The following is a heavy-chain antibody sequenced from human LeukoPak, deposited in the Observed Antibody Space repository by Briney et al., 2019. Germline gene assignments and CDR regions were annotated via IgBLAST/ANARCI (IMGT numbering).Heavy chain of an antibody. CDR3: ARYRPYGLDYYYMDV. J-gene: IGHJ6*03. CDR2: ISAYNGNT. Sequence: ASVKVSCKASGYTFTSYDINWVRQATGQGLEWMGWISAYNGNTNYAQKLQGRVTMTTDTSTSTAYMELRSLRSDDTAVYYCARYRPYGLDYYYMDVWGKGTTVTVSS. CDR1: GYTFTSYD. D-gene: IGHD4-17*01. V-gene: IGHV1-18*01.